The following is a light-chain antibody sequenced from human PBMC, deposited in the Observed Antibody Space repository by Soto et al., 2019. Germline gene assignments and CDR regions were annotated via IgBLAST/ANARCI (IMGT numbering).Light chain of an antibody. CDR1: QSISNY. CDR2: AES. Sequence: IQMTQSPSSLSASVGDRVTITCRASQSISNYLNWYQQKPGKAPKLLIYAESNLQSGVPSRFSGSGFGTDFTLTISSLQPEDCATYYCQQSYSTPYTFGQGTKLEI. CDR3: QQSYSTPYT. V-gene: IGKV1-39*01. J-gene: IGKJ2*01.